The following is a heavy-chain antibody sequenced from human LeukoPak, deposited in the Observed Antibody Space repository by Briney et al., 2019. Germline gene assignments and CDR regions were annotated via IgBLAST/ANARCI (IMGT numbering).Heavy chain of an antibody. CDR1: GFTFSSYA. CDR3: ANGIPYYGSGFPFDY. CDR2: ISGSGGST. V-gene: IGHV3-23*01. D-gene: IGHD3-10*01. Sequence: GGSLRLSCAASGFTFSSYAMSWVRQAPGKGLEWVSAISGSGGSTYYADSVKGRFTISRDNSKNMLYLQMNSLRAEDTAVYYCANGIPYYGSGFPFDYWGQGTLVTVSS. J-gene: IGHJ4*02.